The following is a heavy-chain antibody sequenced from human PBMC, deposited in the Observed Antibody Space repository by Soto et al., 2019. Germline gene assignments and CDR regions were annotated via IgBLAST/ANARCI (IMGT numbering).Heavy chain of an antibody. V-gene: IGHV3-7*03. Sequence: EVQLLESGGDLVQPGGSLRLSCVASGITFGSRAMSWVRQAPGEGLEWVANIKQDGGDKYYLDSVKGRFTISRDNAKNLLYLQMSSLRAEDTAVYYCARDEGVDYWGQGTLVTVSS. CDR3: ARDEGVDY. CDR2: IKQDGGDK. CDR1: GITFGSRA. J-gene: IGHJ4*02.